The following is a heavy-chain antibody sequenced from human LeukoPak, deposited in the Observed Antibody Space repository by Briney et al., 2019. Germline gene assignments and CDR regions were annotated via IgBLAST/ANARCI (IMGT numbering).Heavy chain of an antibody. CDR2: INTAGDT. J-gene: IGHJ4*02. CDR3: ARDWYYYGSGSYSDY. V-gene: IGHV3-13*01. CDR1: GFTFSTYD. D-gene: IGHD3-10*01. Sequence: GGSLRLSCAVSGFTFSTYDMHWVRQATGKGLEWVSAINTAGDTFYADSVKGRFTISRDNTKNTLYLQMNSLRAEDTAVYYCARDWYYYGSGSYSDYWGQGTLVTVSS.